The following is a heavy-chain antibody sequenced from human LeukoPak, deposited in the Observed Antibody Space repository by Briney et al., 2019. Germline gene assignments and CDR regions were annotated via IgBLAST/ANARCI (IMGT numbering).Heavy chain of an antibody. CDR3: ASRPYSGGYYTDAFDI. CDR1: GGSISSYY. J-gene: IGHJ3*02. D-gene: IGHD3-22*01. Sequence: SQTLSLTCTVSGGSISSYYWSWIRQPPGKGLEWVGYIYYSGSTNYNPSLKSRVTISVDTSKNQFSLKLTSVTAADTAVYYCASRPYSGGYYTDAFDIWGQGTMVTVSS. CDR2: IYYSGST. V-gene: IGHV4-59*01.